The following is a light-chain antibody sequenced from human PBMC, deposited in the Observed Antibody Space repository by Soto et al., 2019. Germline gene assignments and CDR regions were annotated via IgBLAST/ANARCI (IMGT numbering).Light chain of an antibody. Sequence: EIVLTQSPATLSSSPGETAILSCGASQYVGSRLAWYQHKPGQAPRLLIYYMSKRATGIPARFSGSGSGTDFTLTISSLAPDDFAIYYCHQRQSWPRTFGQGTKVEIK. CDR3: HQRQSWPRT. V-gene: IGKV3-11*01. J-gene: IGKJ1*01. CDR2: YMS. CDR1: QYVGSR.